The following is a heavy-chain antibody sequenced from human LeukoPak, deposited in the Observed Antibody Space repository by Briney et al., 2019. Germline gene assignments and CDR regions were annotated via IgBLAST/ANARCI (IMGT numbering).Heavy chain of an antibody. CDR3: ARGATWDY. Sequence: SETLSLTCGVSGGSFSGSFWGWIRQPPGRGREWIGEINLSGSTNYNSSLTRRVTISLDTSKNQFSLNLRSVTTADTAVYYCARGATWDYWGQGTLVAVSS. CDR1: GGSFSGSF. D-gene: IGHD5-12*01. J-gene: IGHJ4*02. V-gene: IGHV4-34*01. CDR2: INLSGST.